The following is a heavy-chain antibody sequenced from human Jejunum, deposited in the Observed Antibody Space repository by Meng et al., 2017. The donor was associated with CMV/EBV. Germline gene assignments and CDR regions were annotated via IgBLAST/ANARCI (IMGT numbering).Heavy chain of an antibody. J-gene: IGHJ6*02. CDR2: INPSSGNS. V-gene: IGHV1-8*01. Sequence: ASGYTFSSYDSNWVRQAAGQGLEWMGGINPSSGNSGYAEKFQGRVTMTRNTSISTVYMELSGLTSADTGVYYCAREIINLDRMDVWGQGTTVTVSS. CDR3: AREIINLDRMDV. CDR1: GYTFSSYD. D-gene: IGHD1-1*01.